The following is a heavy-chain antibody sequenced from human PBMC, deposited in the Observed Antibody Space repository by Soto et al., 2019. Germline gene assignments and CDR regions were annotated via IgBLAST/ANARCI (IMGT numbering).Heavy chain of an antibody. CDR2: IYYSGRT. D-gene: IGHD3-16*01. J-gene: IGHJ4*02. CDR3: ASRYGLGFDF. CDR1: GGSINSYY. V-gene: IGHV4-59*08. Sequence: QVQLQESGPGLVKPSETLSLTCTFSGGSINSYYWSLIRQPPGKGLEWIGYIYYSGRTNYNPSLKSRVTISVDTSKNQFSLKLSSVTAADTAVYYCASRYGLGFDFWGQGTLVTVSS.